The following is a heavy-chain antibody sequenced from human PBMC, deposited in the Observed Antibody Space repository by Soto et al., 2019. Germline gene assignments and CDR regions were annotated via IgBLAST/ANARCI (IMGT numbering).Heavy chain of an antibody. CDR2: IYSGGST. CDR3: ARVGRYCSSTSCYYYGMDV. J-gene: IGHJ6*02. D-gene: IGHD2-2*01. Sequence: GGSLRLSCAASGFTVSSNYMSWVRQAPGKGLEWVSAIYSGGSTYYADSVKGRFTISRDNSKNTLYLQMNSLRAEDTAVYYCARVGRYCSSTSCYYYGMDVWGQGTTVTVSS. V-gene: IGHV3-53*01. CDR1: GFTVSSNY.